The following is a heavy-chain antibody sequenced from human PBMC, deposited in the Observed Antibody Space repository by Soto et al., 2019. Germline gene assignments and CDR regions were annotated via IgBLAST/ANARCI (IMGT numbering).Heavy chain of an antibody. CDR3: ARGGGYSYGSYYYYGVDV. J-gene: IGHJ6*02. CDR1: GYSFTSYW. CDR2: IYPGDSDT. D-gene: IGHD5-18*01. Sequence: GESLKISCKGSGYSFTSYWIGWVRQMPGKGLEWMGIIYPGDSDTSYSPPFQDQVPISADKSISTAYLQWSSLKASDTAMYYCARGGGYSYGSYYYYGVDVWGQGTTVTVSS. V-gene: IGHV5-51*01.